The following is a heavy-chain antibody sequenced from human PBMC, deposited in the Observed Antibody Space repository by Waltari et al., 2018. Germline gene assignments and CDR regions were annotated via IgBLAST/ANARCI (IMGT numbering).Heavy chain of an antibody. D-gene: IGHD2-2*01. Sequence: QVQLVQSGSELKKPGASVKVSCKASGYSFTTYPINWIRQAPGQGLELMGWINTNTRNPVYVQGFTGRFVFSLDTSVNTAYLQINSLKAEDTAVYFCAREVVPPARVVVNWFDPWGQGTLVTVSS. CDR1: GYSFTTYP. CDR3: AREVVPPARVVVNWFDP. V-gene: IGHV7-4-1*02. J-gene: IGHJ5*02. CDR2: INTNTRNP.